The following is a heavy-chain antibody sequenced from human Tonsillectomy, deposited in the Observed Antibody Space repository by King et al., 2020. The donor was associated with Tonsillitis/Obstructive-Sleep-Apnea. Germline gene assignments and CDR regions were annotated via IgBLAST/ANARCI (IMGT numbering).Heavy chain of an antibody. CDR3: AWIPLRSSSAYYHDAFDI. Sequence: TLKESGPVLVKPTETLTLTCTVSGFSLSNARMGVSWIRQPPGKALEWLAHIFSNDEESYSTSLKSRLTISKDTSKSQVVLTMTNMDPVDTATYYCAWIPLRSSSAYYHDAFDIWGQGTMVTVSS. V-gene: IGHV2-26*01. J-gene: IGHJ3*02. CDR1: GFSLSNARMG. CDR2: IFSNDEE. D-gene: IGHD6-19*01.